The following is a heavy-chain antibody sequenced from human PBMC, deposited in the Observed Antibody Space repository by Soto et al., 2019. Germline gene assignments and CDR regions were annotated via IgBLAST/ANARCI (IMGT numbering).Heavy chain of an antibody. V-gene: IGHV3-73*01. CDR3: ARSLLGPPLYYYYGMDV. J-gene: IGHJ6*02. D-gene: IGHD7-27*01. Sequence: PGGSLRLSCAASGFTFSGSAMHWVRQASGKGLEWVGRIRSKANSYATAYAASVKGRFTISRDDSKNTAYLQMNSLRAEDTAVYYCARSLLGPPLYYYYGMDVWGQGTTVTVSS. CDR1: GFTFSGSA. CDR2: IRSKANSYAT.